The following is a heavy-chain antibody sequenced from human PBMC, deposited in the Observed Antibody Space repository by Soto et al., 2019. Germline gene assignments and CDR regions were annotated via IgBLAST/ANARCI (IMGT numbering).Heavy chain of an antibody. V-gene: IGHV4-59*01. CDR2: IYYTGSA. Sequence: PSETLSLTCTVSGGSFSSYYWTWIRQPPGKGLECIGYIYYTGSANYSPSLKSRITISVDTAKNQFPLKLSSVTAADTAVYYCARGGMDTAVVTNWFDPWGQGTLVTVSS. D-gene: IGHD5-18*01. CDR1: GGSFSSYY. CDR3: ARGGMDTAVVTNWFDP. J-gene: IGHJ5*02.